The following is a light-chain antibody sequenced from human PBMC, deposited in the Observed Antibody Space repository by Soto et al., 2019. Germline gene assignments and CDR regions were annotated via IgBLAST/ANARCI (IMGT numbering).Light chain of an antibody. CDR2: AAS. J-gene: IGKJ1*01. V-gene: IGKV1-39*01. CDR3: QQYIGLWT. CDR1: QSISSY. Sequence: DIQMTQSPSSLSASVGDRVTITCRASQSISSYLNWYQQKPGKAPKLLIYAASSLQSGVPSRFSGSGSGTEFTLSISSLQPDDLGTYYCQQYIGLWTFGQGTKVDIK.